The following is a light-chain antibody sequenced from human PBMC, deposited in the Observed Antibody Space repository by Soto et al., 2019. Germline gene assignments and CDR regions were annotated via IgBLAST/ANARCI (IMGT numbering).Light chain of an antibody. CDR2: GAS. V-gene: IGKV3-15*01. Sequence: EMALTQSPATLCVSPGARATISCLASQSVSSRSAWYQQKLGQAPRLLIYGASTRATGIPARFSGSGSGTDFTLTISSLQSEDFALYYCQQYTNWPWTFGQGTKLDI. J-gene: IGKJ1*01. CDR1: QSVSSR. CDR3: QQYTNWPWT.